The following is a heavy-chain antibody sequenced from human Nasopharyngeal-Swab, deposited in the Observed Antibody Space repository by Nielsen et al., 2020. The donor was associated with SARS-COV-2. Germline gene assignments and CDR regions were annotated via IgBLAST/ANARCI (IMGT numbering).Heavy chain of an antibody. V-gene: IGHV1-69*06. CDR1: GGTFSSYV. CDR2: IIPMFGTA. CDR3: ARNPVDYDYVWGSYRYRTFDY. D-gene: IGHD3-16*02. J-gene: IGHJ4*02. Sequence: SVKVSCKASGGTFSSYVISWVRQAPGQGLEWMGGIIPMFGTANYAQKFQGRVTITADKSTSTAYMELSSLRSEDTAVYYCARNPVDYDYVWGSYRYRTFDYWGQGTLVTVSS.